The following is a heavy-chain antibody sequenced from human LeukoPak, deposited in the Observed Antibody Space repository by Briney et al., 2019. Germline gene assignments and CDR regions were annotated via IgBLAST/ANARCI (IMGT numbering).Heavy chain of an antibody. CDR2: INHSGST. V-gene: IGHV4-34*01. D-gene: IGHD3-9*01. J-gene: IGHJ5*02. CDR1: GGSFSGYY. CDR3: ARRLRYFDWIRSDWFDP. Sequence: SETLSLTCAVSGGSFSGYYWSWIRQPPGKGLEWIGEINHSGSTNYNPSLKSRVTISVDTSKNQFSLKLSSVTAADTAVYYCARRLRYFDWIRSDWFDPWGQGTLVTVSS.